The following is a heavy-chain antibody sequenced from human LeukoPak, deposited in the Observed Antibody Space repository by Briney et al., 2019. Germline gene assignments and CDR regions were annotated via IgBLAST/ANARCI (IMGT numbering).Heavy chain of an antibody. D-gene: IGHD6-13*01. CDR1: GFTVSSNY. V-gene: IGHV3-66*01. CDR2: IYSGGSI. CDR3: ARDRATIAAANC. Sequence: PGGSLRLSCAASGFTVSSNYVSWVRQAPGKGLEWVSVIYSGGSIYYADSVKGRFTISRDNSKNTLYLQMNSLRAEDTAVYYCARDRATIAAANCWGQGTLVTVSS. J-gene: IGHJ4*02.